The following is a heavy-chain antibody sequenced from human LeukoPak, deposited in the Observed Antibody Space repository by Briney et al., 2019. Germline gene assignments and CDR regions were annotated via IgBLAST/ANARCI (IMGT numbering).Heavy chain of an antibody. CDR1: GFAFNTYA. V-gene: IGHV3-30*04. J-gene: IGHJ2*01. CDR2: ISYDGSNK. CDR3: ARDGMVYAKGNYFDL. D-gene: IGHD2-8*01. Sequence: GGSLRLSCAVSGFAFNTYAFHWVRQAPGEGLEWVALISYDGSNKYYADSVKGRFTISRDNSKNTLYLQMNSLRPEDTAVYFCARDGMVYAKGNYFDLWGRGTLVTVSS.